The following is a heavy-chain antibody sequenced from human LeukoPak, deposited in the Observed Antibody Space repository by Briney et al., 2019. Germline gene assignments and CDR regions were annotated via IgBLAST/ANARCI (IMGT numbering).Heavy chain of an antibody. Sequence: MSGGSLRLSCAASGFTFSDYYMSWIRQAPGKGLEWVSYISSSGSTIYYADSVKGRFTISRDNAKNSLYLQMNSLRAEDAAVYYCAKDHSSGYSPSWGQGTLVTVSS. D-gene: IGHD3-22*01. V-gene: IGHV3-11*01. CDR2: ISSSGSTI. J-gene: IGHJ5*02. CDR1: GFTFSDYY. CDR3: AKDHSSGYSPS.